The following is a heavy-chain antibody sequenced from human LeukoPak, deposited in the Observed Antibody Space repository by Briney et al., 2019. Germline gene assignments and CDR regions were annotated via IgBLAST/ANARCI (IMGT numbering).Heavy chain of an antibody. CDR3: ARDTVAAFHYFDY. CDR2: INSDGSTT. J-gene: IGHJ4*02. D-gene: IGHD6-19*01. CDR1: GFTFSSYW. V-gene: IGHV3-74*01. Sequence: GGSLRLSCAASGFTFSSYWMHWVRQAPGKGLVWVSRINSDGSTTNYADSVKGRFTISRGNAKNSLYLQMNSLRAEDTAVYYCARDTVAAFHYFDYWGQGTLVTVSS.